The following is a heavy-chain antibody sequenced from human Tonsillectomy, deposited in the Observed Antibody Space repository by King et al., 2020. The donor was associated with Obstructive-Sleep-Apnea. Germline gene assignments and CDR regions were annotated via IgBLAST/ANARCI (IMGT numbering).Heavy chain of an antibody. CDR2: ISGSAINT. V-gene: IGHV3-23*04. CDR1: GFTFSSYA. J-gene: IGHJ4*02. D-gene: IGHD3-10*01. CDR3: AKEKVARFGELLYPLFDY. Sequence: VQLVESGGGLVQPGGSLRLSCAASGFTFSSYAMNWVRQAPGKGLEWVSVISGSAINTIYADSVDGRFTISRDNSKNTLYLQMNSLRAEDTAVYYCAKEKVARFGELLYPLFDYWGQGSVVTVSS.